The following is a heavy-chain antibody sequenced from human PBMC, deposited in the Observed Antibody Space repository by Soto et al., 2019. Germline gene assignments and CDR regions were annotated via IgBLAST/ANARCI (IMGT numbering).Heavy chain of an antibody. CDR1: GGSISSYY. CDR2: IYYSGST. V-gene: IGHV4-59*01. Sequence: SETLSLTCTVSGGSISSYYWSWIRQPPGKGLEWIGYIYYSGSTNYNPSLRSRVTISVDTSKNQSSLKLSSVTAADTAVYYCARGIAVAGNFDYWGQGTLVTVSS. D-gene: IGHD6-19*01. CDR3: ARGIAVAGNFDY. J-gene: IGHJ4*02.